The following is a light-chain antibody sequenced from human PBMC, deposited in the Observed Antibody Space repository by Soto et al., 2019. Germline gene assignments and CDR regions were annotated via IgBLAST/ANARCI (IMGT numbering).Light chain of an antibody. CDR1: KLGERF. CDR3: QAWDSSTGVV. Sequence: SYELTQPPSVSVSPGQTASIPCSGDKLGERFACWYQQKPGQSPVMVIYQDTRRPSGIPERFSGSNSGNTATQTISGTQAMDEADYYCQAWDSSTGVVFGGGTKVTVL. CDR2: QDT. J-gene: IGLJ2*01. V-gene: IGLV3-1*01.